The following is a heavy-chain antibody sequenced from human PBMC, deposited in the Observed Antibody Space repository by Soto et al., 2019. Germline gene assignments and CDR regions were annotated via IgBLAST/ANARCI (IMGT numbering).Heavy chain of an antibody. V-gene: IGHV4-34*01. D-gene: IGHD2-15*01. J-gene: IGHJ4*02. Sequence: QVQLQQWGAGLLKPSETLSLTCAVYGGSFSGYYWSWIRQPPGKGLEWIGEINHSGSTNYNPSLKSRVTISVDTCKNQFSLKLSSVTAADTAVYYCARGGGGSASTHFDYWGQGTLVTVSS. CDR2: INHSGST. CDR1: GGSFSGYY. CDR3: ARGGGGSASTHFDY.